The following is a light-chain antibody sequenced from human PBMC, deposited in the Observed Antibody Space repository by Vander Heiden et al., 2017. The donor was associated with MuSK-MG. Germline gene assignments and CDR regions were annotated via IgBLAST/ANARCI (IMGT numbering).Light chain of an antibody. CDR3: QQLTGFSFT. V-gene: IGKV1-9*01. CDR1: QAIRGH. Sequence: DIQLTQSPSFLSASVGDRVTMTCRASQAIRGHLAWYQQKLGNAPNLLIHTVSTLQSGVPSRFSGSVSGTEFTLTITSLQPEDVATYYCQQLTGFSFTFGPGTKVDIK. CDR2: TVS. J-gene: IGKJ3*01.